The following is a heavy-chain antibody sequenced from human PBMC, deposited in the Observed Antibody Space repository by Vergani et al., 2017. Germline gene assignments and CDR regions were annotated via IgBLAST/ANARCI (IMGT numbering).Heavy chain of an antibody. J-gene: IGHJ4*02. CDR2: IYYSGST. V-gene: IGHV4-59*01. CDR3: ARGASKARSGYYSRVFDY. CDR1: GGSISSYY. Sequence: QVQLQESGPGLVKPSETLSLTCTVSGGSISSYYWSWIRQPPGKGLEWIGYIYYSGSTNYNPSLKSRVTISVDTSKNQFSLKLSSVTAADTALYYCARGASKARSGYYSRVFDYWGQGTLVTVSS. D-gene: IGHD3-22*01.